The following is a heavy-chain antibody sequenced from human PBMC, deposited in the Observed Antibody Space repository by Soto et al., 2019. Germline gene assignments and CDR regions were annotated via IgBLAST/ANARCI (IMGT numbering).Heavy chain of an antibody. J-gene: IGHJ4*02. Sequence: SETLSLTCTVSGGSISSYYWTWTRQSPGKGLEWIGYIYYTGSTKYSPSLKSRVTISLGTSRNQFSLNLSSVTAADTAVYFCARGGTYGDYFDYWGQGTLVTVSS. CDR2: IYYTGST. CDR1: GGSISSYY. CDR3: ARGGTYGDYFDY. D-gene: IGHD4-17*01. V-gene: IGHV4-59*01.